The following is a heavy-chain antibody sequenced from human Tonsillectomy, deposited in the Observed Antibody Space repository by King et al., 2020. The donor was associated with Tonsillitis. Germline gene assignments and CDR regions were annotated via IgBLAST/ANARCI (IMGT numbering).Heavy chain of an antibody. V-gene: IGHV4-30-4*01. J-gene: IGHJ5*02. CDR3: DRAQITMVRGVIISP. CDR2: IYYSGST. Sequence: VQLQESGPGLVKPSQTLSLTCPVSGGSISSGNYYWSWIRQPPGKGLEWIGYIYYSGSTYYSPSLMSRVTMSVDTSKNQFSLRLSSVTAADTAVYYCDRAQITMVRGVIISPWGQGTLVTVSS. D-gene: IGHD3-10*01. CDR1: GGSISSGNYY.